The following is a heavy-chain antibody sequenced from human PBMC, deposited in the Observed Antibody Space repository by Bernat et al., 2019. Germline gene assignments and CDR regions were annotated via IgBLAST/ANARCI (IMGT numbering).Heavy chain of an antibody. V-gene: IGHV3-23*01. CDR3: AKSRVGASIYYFDY. CDR1: GFTFSSYV. J-gene: IGHJ4*02. CDR2: VSGSGGST. Sequence: EVQLLESGGGLVQPGGSLRLSCAASGFTFSSYVMSWVRQAPGKGLQWVSAVSGSGGSTYYADSVRGRFTISRDNSKNTLYLQMNSLRAEDTAVYYCAKSRVGASIYYFDYWGQGTLVTVSS. D-gene: IGHD1-26*01.